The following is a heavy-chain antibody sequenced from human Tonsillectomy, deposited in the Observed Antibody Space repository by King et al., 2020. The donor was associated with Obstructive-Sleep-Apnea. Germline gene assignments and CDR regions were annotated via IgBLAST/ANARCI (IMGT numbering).Heavy chain of an antibody. Sequence: QLVQSGGGLVQPGGSLRLSCAASGFTFSSYSMDWVRQAPGKGLEWVSYISSSGSTTYHADSVKGRFTISRDNAKNSLYLQMNSLRAEDTAVYYCVRGVVYYGTSAGWYFDLWGRGTLVTVSS. CDR2: ISSSGSTT. J-gene: IGHJ2*01. V-gene: IGHV3-48*04. CDR3: VRGVVYYGTSAGWYFDL. D-gene: IGHD3-10*01. CDR1: GFTFSSYS.